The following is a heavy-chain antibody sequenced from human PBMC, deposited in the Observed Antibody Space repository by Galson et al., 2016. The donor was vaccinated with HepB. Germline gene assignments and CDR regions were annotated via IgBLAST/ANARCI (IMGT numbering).Heavy chain of an antibody. CDR2: ISRGSGYI. D-gene: IGHD1-1*01. V-gene: IGHV3-21*04. Sequence: SLRLSCAASGFTFSTYNMNWVRQAPGKGLEWVSSISRGSGYIYYADSVKGRFTISRDNAKNSLYLQMNSRTAEDTAVYYCARDKAGTGIAPFDYWGQGTLVTVSS. J-gene: IGHJ4*02. CDR1: GFTFSTYN. CDR3: ARDKAGTGIAPFDY.